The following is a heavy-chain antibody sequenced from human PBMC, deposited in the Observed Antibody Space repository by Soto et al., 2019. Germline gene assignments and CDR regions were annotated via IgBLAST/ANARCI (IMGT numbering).Heavy chain of an antibody. Sequence: SETLSLTCTVSGGSISSYYWSWIRQPPGKGLEWIGYIYYSGSTNYNPSLKSRVTISVDTSKNQFSLKLSLVTAADTAVYYWARHHPGGGVYSSSGLPAFDYWGQGTLVTVSS. J-gene: IGHJ4*02. CDR3: ARHHPGGGVYSSSGLPAFDY. CDR2: IYYSGST. D-gene: IGHD6-6*01. V-gene: IGHV4-59*08. CDR1: GGSISSYY.